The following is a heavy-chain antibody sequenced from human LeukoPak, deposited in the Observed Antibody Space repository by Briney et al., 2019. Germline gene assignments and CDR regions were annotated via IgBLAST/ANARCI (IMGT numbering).Heavy chain of an antibody. D-gene: IGHD5-24*01. CDR3: AREEMATIF. V-gene: IGHV4-4*02. CDR1: GFTFSNAW. J-gene: IGHJ1*01. Sequence: GSLRLSCAASGFTFSNAWMNWVRQAPGKGLEWIGEINHSGSTNYNPSLKSRVTISVDTSKNQFSLKLSSVTAADTAVYYCAREEMATIFWGQGTLVTVSS. CDR2: INHSGST.